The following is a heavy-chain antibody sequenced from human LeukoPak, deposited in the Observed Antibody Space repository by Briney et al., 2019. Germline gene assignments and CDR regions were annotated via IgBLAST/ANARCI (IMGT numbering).Heavy chain of an antibody. CDR2: INWNGGST. CDR1: GFTFDDYG. CDR3: AIRGYSYDYGMDV. J-gene: IGHJ6*02. Sequence: PGGSLRLSCAASGFTFDDYGMSWVRQAPGKGLEWVSGINWNGGSTGYADSVKGRFTISRDNAKNSLYLQMNSLRAEDTAVYYCAIRGYSYDYGMDVWGQGTTVTVSS. V-gene: IGHV3-20*04. D-gene: IGHD5-18*01.